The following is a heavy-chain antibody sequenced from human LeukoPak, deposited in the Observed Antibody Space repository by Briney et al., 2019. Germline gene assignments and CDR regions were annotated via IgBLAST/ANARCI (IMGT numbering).Heavy chain of an antibody. CDR1: GGSISSYY. V-gene: IGHV4-59*08. CDR2: IYYSGST. CDR3: ARLRVVPAARFLINWFDP. J-gene: IGHJ5*02. D-gene: IGHD2-2*01. Sequence: TETLSLTCTVSGGSISSYYWSWIRQPPGKGLEWIGYIYYSGSTNYNPSLKSRVTISVDTSKNQFSLKLSSVTAADTAVYYCARLRVVPAARFLINWFDPWGQGTLVTVSS.